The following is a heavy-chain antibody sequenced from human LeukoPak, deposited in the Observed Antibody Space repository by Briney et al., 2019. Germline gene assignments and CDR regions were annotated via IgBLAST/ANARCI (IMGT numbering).Heavy chain of an antibody. D-gene: IGHD6-13*01. Sequence: GGSLGLSCEASGFTFSSHEMNWVRQAPGKGLEWVSYISSSGISTYYVDSVKGRFTISRDNAKDSLYLQMNSLRAEDTAVYYCARDLGGAGSNWGQGTQVTVSS. CDR3: ARDLGGAGSN. V-gene: IGHV3-48*03. CDR2: ISSSGIST. J-gene: IGHJ4*02. CDR1: GFTFSSHE.